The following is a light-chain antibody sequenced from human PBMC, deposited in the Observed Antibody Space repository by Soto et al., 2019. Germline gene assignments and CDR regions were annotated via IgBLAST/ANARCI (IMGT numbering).Light chain of an antibody. Sequence: ELLLTQSPGTMSLSPEARATLSCRASQTISSDYLAWYQQKPGQAPRLLIFGAATRAADIPDRFSGSGSGTDFTLTISRLEPEEFAVYYCKRYGSSPTFGNGNKVDIK. CDR1: QTISSDY. J-gene: IGKJ1*01. V-gene: IGKV3-20*01. CDR2: GAA. CDR3: KRYGSSPT.